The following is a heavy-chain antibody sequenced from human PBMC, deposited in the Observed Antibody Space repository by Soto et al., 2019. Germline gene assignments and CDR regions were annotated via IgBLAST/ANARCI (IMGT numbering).Heavy chain of an antibody. Sequence: SQTLSLTCAISGDSVSSNSAAWSWIRQSPSRGLEWLGRTYYRSKWYNDYAVSVKSRITINPDTSKNQFSLQLKFVTPEDTAVYYCVRGIGYIDSWGQGTMVTVSS. CDR1: GDSVSSNSAA. D-gene: IGHD3-3*01. V-gene: IGHV6-1*01. CDR2: TYYRSKWYN. CDR3: VRGIGYIDS. J-gene: IGHJ4*03.